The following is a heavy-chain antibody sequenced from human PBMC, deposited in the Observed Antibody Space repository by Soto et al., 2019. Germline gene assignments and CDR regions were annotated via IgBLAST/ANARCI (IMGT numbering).Heavy chain of an antibody. Sequence: HPGGSLRLSCAASEFTLSSYWMHWVRQAPGKGLVWVSRINSDGSSTSYADSVKGRFTISRDNAKNTLYLQMNSLRAEDTAVYYCARDQRYYDSSTYYYVYYYGMDVWGQGTTVTVSS. CDR3: ARDQRYYDSSTYYYVYYYGMDV. CDR2: INSDGSST. J-gene: IGHJ6*02. V-gene: IGHV3-74*01. D-gene: IGHD3-22*01. CDR1: EFTLSSYW.